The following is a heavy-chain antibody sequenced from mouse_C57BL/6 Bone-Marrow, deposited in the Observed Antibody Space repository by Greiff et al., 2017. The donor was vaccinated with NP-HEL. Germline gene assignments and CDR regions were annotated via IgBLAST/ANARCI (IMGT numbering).Heavy chain of an antibody. CDR1: GFTFSDYG. J-gene: IGHJ2*01. Sequence: EVKVVESGGGLVKPGGSLKLSCAASGFTFSDYGMHWVRQAPEKGLEWVAYISSGSSTIYYADTVKGRFTISRDNTKNTLYLQMTSLRSEDTAMYYCARPNYYYGSSSYFDYGGQGTTLTVSS. CDR2: ISSGSSTI. D-gene: IGHD1-1*01. CDR3: ARPNYYYGSSSYFDY. V-gene: IGHV5-17*01.